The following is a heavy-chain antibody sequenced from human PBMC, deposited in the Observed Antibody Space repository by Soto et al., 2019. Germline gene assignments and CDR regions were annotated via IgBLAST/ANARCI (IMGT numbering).Heavy chain of an antibody. CDR2: ISGSGGST. J-gene: IGHJ6*02. CDR3: AKESRRYRYCSGGRCYRPGYGMDV. Sequence: HPGGSLRLSCAASGFTFSSYAMSWVRQAPGKGLEWVSAISGSGGSTYYADSVKGRFTISRDNSKNTLYLQMNSLRAEDTAVYYGAKESRRYRYCSGGRCYRPGYGMDVWGQGSRVTVFS. CDR1: GFTFSSYA. V-gene: IGHV3-23*01. D-gene: IGHD2-15*01.